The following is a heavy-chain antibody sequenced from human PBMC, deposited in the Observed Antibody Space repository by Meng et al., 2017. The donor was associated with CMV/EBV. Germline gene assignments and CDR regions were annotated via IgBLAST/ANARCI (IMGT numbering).Heavy chain of an antibody. V-gene: IGHV3-30*02. CDR1: GSQFTFSSYA. Sequence: GESLKISCAASGSQFTFSSYAMHCVRQAPGKGLEWVALIRYDGSRRYYADSVKGRFIISRDNSEKTMYLQMNSLRAEDTAVYFCAIRPLYCGGDCFSYFEYWGQGTLVTVSS. J-gene: IGHJ4*02. D-gene: IGHD2-21*01. CDR2: IRYDGSRR. CDR3: AIRPLYCGGDCFSYFEY.